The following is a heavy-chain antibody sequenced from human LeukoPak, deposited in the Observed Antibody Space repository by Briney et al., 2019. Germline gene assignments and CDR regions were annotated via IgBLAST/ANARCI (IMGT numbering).Heavy chain of an antibody. V-gene: IGHV3-66*01. Sequence: PGGSLRLSCAASGFTVSSNYMSWVRQAPGKGLEWVSVIYSGGSTYYADSVKGRFTISRDNSKNTLYLQMNSLRAEDTAVYYCAKVWFGDLGGDYFDYWGQGTLVTVSS. J-gene: IGHJ4*02. CDR1: GFTVSSNY. CDR2: IYSGGST. D-gene: IGHD3-10*01. CDR3: AKVWFGDLGGDYFDY.